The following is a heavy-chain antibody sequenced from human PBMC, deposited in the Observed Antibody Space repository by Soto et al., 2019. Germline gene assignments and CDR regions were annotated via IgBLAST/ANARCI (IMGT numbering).Heavy chain of an antibody. CDR2: IHYSGGATYSP. CDR3: ARVPTYYPDSICYQPFHP. D-gene: IGHD3-3*02. V-gene: IGHV4-31*03. CDR1: GASIISDGYY. Sequence: QVQLQESGPGLVEPSQTLSLICTVSGASIISDGYYWTWIRQHPGKGLEWLGYIHYSGGATYSPYYIPSIKSRIAISVDTSKRLVSLKLTSVSAADTAVYYCARVPTYYPDSICYQPFHPWGQGTLVTVSS. J-gene: IGHJ5*02.